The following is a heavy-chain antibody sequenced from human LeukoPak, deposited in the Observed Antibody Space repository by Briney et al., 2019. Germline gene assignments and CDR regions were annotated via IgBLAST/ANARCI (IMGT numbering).Heavy chain of an antibody. D-gene: IGHD3-16*02. CDR1: GFTFSSYS. CDR2: ISGSGGGT. J-gene: IGHJ4*02. Sequence: GGSLRLSCAASGFTFSSYSMNWVRQAPGKGLEWVSGISGSGGGTYYADSMKGRFTISRDNSKNTLYLQLNSLRAEDSAVYYCARDRVWGSYRLDYWGQGTLVTVSS. V-gene: IGHV3-23*01. CDR3: ARDRVWGSYRLDY.